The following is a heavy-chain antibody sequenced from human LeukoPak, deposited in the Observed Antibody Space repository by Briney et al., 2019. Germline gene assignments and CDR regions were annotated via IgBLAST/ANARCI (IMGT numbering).Heavy chain of an antibody. D-gene: IGHD6-19*01. J-gene: IGHJ4*02. CDR3: AKERNLEIAVAGTIFDY. CDR2: IYSGGST. CDR1: GFIVSSNY. V-gene: IGHV3-66*01. Sequence: GGSLRISCEASGFIVSSNYMGWVRQAPGKGLEWVSVIYSGGSTYYADSVKGRFTISRDNSKNMIYLEMNSLRVEDTAVYYCAKERNLEIAVAGTIFDYWGQGTLVTVSS.